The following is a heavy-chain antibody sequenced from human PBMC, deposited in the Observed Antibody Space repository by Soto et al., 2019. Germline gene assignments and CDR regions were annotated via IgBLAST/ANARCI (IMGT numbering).Heavy chain of an antibody. CDR3: VRRRWYYYDSSGYYGYFDY. CDR2: IIPIFGTA. CDR1: GGTFSSYA. J-gene: IGHJ4*02. V-gene: IGHV1-69*01. D-gene: IGHD3-22*01. Sequence: QVQLVQSGAEVKKPGSSVKVSCKASGGTFSSYAISWVRQAPGQGLEWMGGIIPIFGTANYAQKFQGRVTITADESTSTAYMELSRLRSEDTAVYYCVRRRWYYYDSSGYYGYFDYWGQGTLVTVSS.